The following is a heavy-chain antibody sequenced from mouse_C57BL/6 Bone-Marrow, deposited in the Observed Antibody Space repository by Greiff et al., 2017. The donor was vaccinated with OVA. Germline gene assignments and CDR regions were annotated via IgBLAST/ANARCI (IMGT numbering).Heavy chain of an antibody. CDR3: ARWGNYGPYAMDY. J-gene: IGHJ4*01. D-gene: IGHD1-1*01. V-gene: IGHV1-81*01. CDR2: IYPRSGNT. Sequence: QVQLQQSGAELARPGASVKLSCKASGYTFTSYGISWVKQRTRQGLEWIGEIYPRSGNTYYNEKFKGKATLTADKSSSTAYMELRSLTSEDSAVYFCARWGNYGPYAMDYWGQGTSVTVSS. CDR1: GYTFTSYG.